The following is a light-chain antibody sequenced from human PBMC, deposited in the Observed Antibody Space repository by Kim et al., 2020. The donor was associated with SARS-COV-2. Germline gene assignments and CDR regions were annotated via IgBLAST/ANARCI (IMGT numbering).Light chain of an antibody. CDR2: RNN. Sequence: PGQRVTISCSGSSYNIGSNYVYWYQQLPGTAPKLLIYRNNQRPSGVPDRFSGSKSGTSASLAISGLRSEDEADYYCAAWDDSLSVVFGGGTQLTVL. V-gene: IGLV1-47*01. CDR1: SYNIGSNY. CDR3: AAWDDSLSVV. J-gene: IGLJ2*01.